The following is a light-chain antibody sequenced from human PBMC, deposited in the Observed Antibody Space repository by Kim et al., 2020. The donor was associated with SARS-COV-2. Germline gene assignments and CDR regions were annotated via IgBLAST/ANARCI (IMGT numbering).Light chain of an antibody. CDR1: KLGDKY. J-gene: IGLJ3*02. CDR3: QAWDSSLRV. V-gene: IGLV3-1*01. CDR2: QDS. Sequence: SYELTQPPSVSVSPGQTASITCSGDKLGDKYACWYQQKPGQSPVLVIYQDSKRPSVIPERFSGSNSGNTATLTISGTQAMDEADYYCQAWDSSLRVFGGG.